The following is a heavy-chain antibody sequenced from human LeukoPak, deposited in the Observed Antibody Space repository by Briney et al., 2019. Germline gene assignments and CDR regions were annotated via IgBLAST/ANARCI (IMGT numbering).Heavy chain of an antibody. CDR1: GYTFTSYY. CDR3: ARDPPLVSGGSYYAAYYFDY. V-gene: IGHV1-46*01. D-gene: IGHD1-26*01. J-gene: IGHJ4*02. Sequence: GASVKVSCKASGYTFTSYYMHWVRQAPGQGLEWMGIINPSGGSTSYAQKFQGRVIMTRDTSTSTVYMELSSLRSEDTAVYYCARDPPLVSGGSYYAAYYFDYWGQGTLVTVSS. CDR2: INPSGGST.